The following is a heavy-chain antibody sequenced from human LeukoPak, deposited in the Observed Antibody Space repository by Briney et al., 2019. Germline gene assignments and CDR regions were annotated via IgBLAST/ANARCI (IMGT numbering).Heavy chain of an antibody. CDR3: ARAGDYDFWSGPNWFDP. V-gene: IGHV4-30-2*01. CDR1: GGSISSGGYS. D-gene: IGHD3-3*01. CDR2: IYHSGST. J-gene: IGHJ5*02. Sequence: PSQTLSLTCAVSGGSISSGGYSWSWIRQPPGKGLEWIGYIYHSGSTYYNPSLKSRVTISVDRSKNQFSLKLSSVTAADTAVYYCARAGDYDFWSGPNWFDPWGQGTLVTVSS.